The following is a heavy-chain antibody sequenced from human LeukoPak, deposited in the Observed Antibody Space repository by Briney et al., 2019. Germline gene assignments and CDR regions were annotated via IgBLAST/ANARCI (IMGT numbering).Heavy chain of an antibody. D-gene: IGHD3-10*01. CDR2: MNPNSGNT. Sequence: RASVKVSCKASGYTFTSYDINWVRQATGQGLEWMGWMNPNSGNTGYAQKFQGRVTMTRNTSISTAYMELSSLRSEDTAVYYCAREAGDTMVRGDRAFDIWGQGTMVTVSS. V-gene: IGHV1-8*01. CDR3: AREAGDTMVRGDRAFDI. J-gene: IGHJ3*02. CDR1: GYTFTSYD.